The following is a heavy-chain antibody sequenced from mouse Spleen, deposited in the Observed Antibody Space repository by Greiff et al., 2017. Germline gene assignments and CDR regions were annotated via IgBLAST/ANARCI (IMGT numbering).Heavy chain of an antibody. CDR3: ARGATVVACYWYFDV. V-gene: IGHV3-6*01. J-gene: IGHJ1*01. D-gene: IGHD1-1*01. CDR2: ISYDGSN. Sequence: ESGPGLVKPSQSLSLTCSVTGYSITSGYYWNWIRQFPGNKLEWMGYISYDGSNNYNPSLKNRISITRDTSKNQFFLKLNSVTTEDTATYYCARGATVVACYWYFDVWGAGTTVTVSS. CDR1: GYSITSGYY.